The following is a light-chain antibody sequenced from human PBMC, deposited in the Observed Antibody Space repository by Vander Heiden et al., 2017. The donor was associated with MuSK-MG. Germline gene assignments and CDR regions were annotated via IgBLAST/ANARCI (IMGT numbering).Light chain of an antibody. J-gene: IGKJ3*01. V-gene: IGKV4-1*01. CDR1: QSLFHSDNSKDF. CDR2: WAS. Sequence: DIVMTQSPDSLSVSLGGRATINCKASQSLFHSDNSKDFLAWYHQNPGPPPKLLMSWASTRESGVPDRFSGSGSGTDFTLTISSLQAEDVAVYYCQQDLSAPLTFGPGTRVDIK. CDR3: QQDLSAPLT.